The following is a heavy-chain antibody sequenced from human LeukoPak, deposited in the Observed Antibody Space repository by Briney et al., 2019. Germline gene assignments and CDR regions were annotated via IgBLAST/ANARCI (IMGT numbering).Heavy chain of an antibody. CDR1: GFTVSSTY. V-gene: IGHV3-53*01. J-gene: IGHJ4*02. CDR3: AKEGLTPGGSDY. D-gene: IGHD3-16*01. Sequence: GSLRLSCAASGFTVSSTYVSWVRQAPGKGLEWVSVIYKGGNTYYIDSVKGRFTISRDTSKNTLYLQMNSLRAEDTAVYYCAKEGLTPGGSDYWGQGTLVTVSS. CDR2: IYKGGNT.